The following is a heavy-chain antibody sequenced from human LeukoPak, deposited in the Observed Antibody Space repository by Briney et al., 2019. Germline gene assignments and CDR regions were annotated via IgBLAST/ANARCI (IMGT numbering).Heavy chain of an antibody. CDR2: IIPIFGTA. CDR3: ARNYYGSGANPIDYFDY. CDR1: GGTFSSYA. V-gene: IGHV1-69*13. D-gene: IGHD3-10*01. J-gene: IGHJ4*02. Sequence: SVKVSCKASGGTFSSYAISWVRQAPGQGLEWMGGIIPIFGTANYAQKFQGRVTITADESTSTAYMELSSLRSEDTAVYYCARNYYGSGANPIDYFDYWGQGTLVTVSS.